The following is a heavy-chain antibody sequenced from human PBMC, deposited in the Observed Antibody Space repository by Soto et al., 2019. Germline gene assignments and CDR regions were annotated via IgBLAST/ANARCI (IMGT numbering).Heavy chain of an antibody. CDR3: ARDYSSGWYKDAFDI. V-gene: IGHV1-18*01. CDR2: ISAYNGNT. CDR1: GYTFTSYG. Sequence: ASVKVSCKASGYTFTSYGISWVRQAPGQGLEWMGWISAYNGNTNYAQKLQGRVTMTTDTSTSTAYMELRSLRSDDTAVYYCARDYSSGWYKDAFDIWGQGTMVTVSS. J-gene: IGHJ3*02. D-gene: IGHD6-19*01.